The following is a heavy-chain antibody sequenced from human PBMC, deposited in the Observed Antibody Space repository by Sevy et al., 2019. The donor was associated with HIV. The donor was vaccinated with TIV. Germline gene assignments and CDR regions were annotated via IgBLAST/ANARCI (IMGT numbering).Heavy chain of an antibody. Sequence: GRSLRLSCSASGFTFSSYAMHWVRQAAGKGLKFVSAISSNGGSTYHADSVKGRFTISRDNSKNTLYLQMSSLRAEDTAVYYCLKGSSGWPRGWFDPWGQGTLVTVSS. CDR2: ISSNGGST. J-gene: IGHJ5*02. CDR3: LKGSSGWPRGWFDP. CDR1: GFTFSSYA. D-gene: IGHD6-19*01. V-gene: IGHV3-64D*06.